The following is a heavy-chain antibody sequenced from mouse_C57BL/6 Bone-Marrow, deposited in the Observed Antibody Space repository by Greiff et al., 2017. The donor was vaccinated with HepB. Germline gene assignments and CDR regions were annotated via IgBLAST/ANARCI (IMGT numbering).Heavy chain of an antibody. CDR2: ISNGGGST. Sequence: EVQLVESGGGLVQPGGSLKLSCAASGFTFSDYYMYWVRQTPEKRLEWVAYISNGGGSTYYPDTVKGRFTISRDNAKNTLYLQMSRLKSEDTAMYYCARRVDYGGQGTSVTVSS. V-gene: IGHV5-12*01. CDR3: ARRVDY. J-gene: IGHJ4*01. CDR1: GFTFSDYY.